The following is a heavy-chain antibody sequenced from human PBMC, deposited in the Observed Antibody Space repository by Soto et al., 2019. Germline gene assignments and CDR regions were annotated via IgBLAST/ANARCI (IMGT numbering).Heavy chain of an antibody. Sequence: EVQLVESGGGLVQPGGSLKLSCTASGFTLSGSAVHWVRQAAGKGLEWLGRMRSKGNNYATIYDASVKGRLTVSRDDGRNMAYLQMDSLKTEDTAVYFCATSSGWYYVYWGQGTQVTVSS. CDR1: GFTLSGSA. J-gene: IGHJ4*01. D-gene: IGHD6-19*01. CDR3: ATSSGWYYVY. CDR2: MRSKGNNYAT. V-gene: IGHV3-73*01.